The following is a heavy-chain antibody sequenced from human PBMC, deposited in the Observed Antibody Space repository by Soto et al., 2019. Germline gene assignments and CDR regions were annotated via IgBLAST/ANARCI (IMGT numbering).Heavy chain of an antibody. CDR3: ARVGAGYSSGWNNWFDP. D-gene: IGHD6-19*01. V-gene: IGHV4-39*01. CDR2: IYYSGST. Sequence: SETLSLTCTVSGGSISSSSYYWGWIRQPPGKGLEWIGSIYYSGSTYYNPSLKSRVTISVDTSKNQFSLKLSSVTAADTAVYYCARVGAGYSSGWNNWFDPWGQGTLVTVSS. J-gene: IGHJ5*02. CDR1: GGSISSSSYY.